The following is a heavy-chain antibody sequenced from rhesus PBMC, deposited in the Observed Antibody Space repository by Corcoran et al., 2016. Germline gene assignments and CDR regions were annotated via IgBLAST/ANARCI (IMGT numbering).Heavy chain of an antibody. CDR3: ARGGRLSLSLDY. CDR2: INLSAGGT. CDR1: GGSVSDDSY. D-gene: IGHD2-21*01. Sequence: QVQLQESGQGLVKPSETLSLACAVSGGSVSDDSYWSWIRQPQGKGLEWSGYINLSAGGTNYKPSLKNRGTMPIDTSKNQFSLKLSSVASADTAVYYCARGGRLSLSLDYWGQGVLVTVSS. J-gene: IGHJ4*01. V-gene: IGHV4-106*01.